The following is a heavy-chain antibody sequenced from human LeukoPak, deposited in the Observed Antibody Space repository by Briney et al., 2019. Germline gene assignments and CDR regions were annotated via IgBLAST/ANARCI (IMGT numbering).Heavy chain of an antibody. CDR3: ATLRGASTAVFDS. D-gene: IGHD2-21*02. CDR1: GGSISYDY. J-gene: IGHJ4*02. CDR2: IHYSGAT. V-gene: IGHV4-59*08. Sequence: SETLSHTCTVSGGSISYDYWTWIRQSPGKRLEWIGYIHYSGATNYSPSLNSRVTISVDTSKNQFSLKLSSVTAADTALYYCATLRGASTAVFDSWGQGTLVTVSS.